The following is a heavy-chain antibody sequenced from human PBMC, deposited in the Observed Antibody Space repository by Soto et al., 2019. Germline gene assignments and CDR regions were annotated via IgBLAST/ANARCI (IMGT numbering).Heavy chain of an antibody. CDR1: GYTFTSYD. D-gene: IGHD2-2*01. Sequence: ASVKVSCKASGYTFTSYDINWVRQATGQGLEWMGWMNPNSGNTGYAQKFQGRVTMTRNTSISTAHMELSSLRSEDTAVYYCARGPSTDIVVVPAASYYYYYYMDVWGKGTTVTVSS. CDR3: ARGPSTDIVVVPAASYYYYYYMDV. J-gene: IGHJ6*03. CDR2: MNPNSGNT. V-gene: IGHV1-8*01.